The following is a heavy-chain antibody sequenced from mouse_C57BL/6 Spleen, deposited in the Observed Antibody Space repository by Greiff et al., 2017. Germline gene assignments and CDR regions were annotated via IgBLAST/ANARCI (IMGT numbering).Heavy chain of an antibody. D-gene: IGHD1-1*01. Sequence: EVQLVESGGGLVKPGGSLKLSCAASGFTFSSYAMSWVRQTPEKRLEWVATISDGGSYTYYPDNVKGRFTISRDNAKNNLYLQMSHLKSEDTAMYYCAREGYYGSDYYAMDYWGQGTSVTVSS. CDR2: ISDGGSYT. J-gene: IGHJ4*01. CDR1: GFTFSSYA. V-gene: IGHV5-4*01. CDR3: AREGYYGSDYYAMDY.